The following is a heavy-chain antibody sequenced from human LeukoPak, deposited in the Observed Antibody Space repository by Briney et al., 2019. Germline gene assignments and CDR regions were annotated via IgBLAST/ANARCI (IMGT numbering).Heavy chain of an antibody. J-gene: IGHJ4*02. V-gene: IGHV3-66*02. Sequence: PGGSLRLSCAASGFTVSSNYMSWVRQAPGKGLEWVSVIYSGSSTYYADSVKGRFTISRDNSKNTLYLQMNSLRAEDTAVYYCARDGPLGAFDYWGQGTLVTVSS. CDR2: IYSGSST. CDR3: ARDGPLGAFDY. CDR1: GFTVSSNY.